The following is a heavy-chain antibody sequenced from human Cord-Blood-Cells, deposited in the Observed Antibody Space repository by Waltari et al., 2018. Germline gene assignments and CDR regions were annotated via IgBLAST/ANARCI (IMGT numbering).Heavy chain of an antibody. D-gene: IGHD6-19*01. CDR3: ARLIAVAGTSYFDL. Sequence: VQLQESGPGLVQPSGTLSLTCAVSGGSIRRSNWWSSVRHPPGKGLEWMGEIYHTGSTNYNPSLKSRVTISVDKSKNQFSLKLNSVTAADTAVYYCARLIAVAGTSYFDLWGRGTLVTVSS. CDR2: IYHTGST. V-gene: IGHV4-4*02. J-gene: IGHJ2*01. CDR1: GGSIRRSNW.